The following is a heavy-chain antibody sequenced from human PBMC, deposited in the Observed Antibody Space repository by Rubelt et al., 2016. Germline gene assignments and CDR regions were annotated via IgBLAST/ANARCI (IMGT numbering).Heavy chain of an antibody. CDR1: GGTFSSYA. J-gene: IGHJ5*02. D-gene: IGHD3-10*01. Sequence: QVQLVQSGAEVKKPGSSVKVSCKASGGTFSSYAISWVRQAPGQGLEWMGGIIPIFGTANYAQKFKGRVTMTTDTSTSTAYMELRSLRSDDTAVYYCARATALREYGFDPWGQGTLVTVSS. CDR2: IIPIFGTA. V-gene: IGHV1-69*06. CDR3: ARATALREYGFDP.